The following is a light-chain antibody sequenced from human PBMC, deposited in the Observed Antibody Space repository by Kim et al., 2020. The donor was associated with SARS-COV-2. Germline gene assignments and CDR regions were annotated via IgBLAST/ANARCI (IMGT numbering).Light chain of an antibody. J-gene: IGKJ4*01. V-gene: IGKV1-33*01. CDR1: QDISNY. Sequence: ASVGDRGTITSQANQDISNYLIWYQQKPGKATKVLIYETSNLETGVPSRFSGSGSGTDFTFTINNLQPEDIATYYCQQCDDLPLTFGGGTKVDIK. CDR2: ETS. CDR3: QQCDDLPLT.